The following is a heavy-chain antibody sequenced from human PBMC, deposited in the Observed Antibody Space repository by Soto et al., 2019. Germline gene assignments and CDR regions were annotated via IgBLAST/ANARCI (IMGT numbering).Heavy chain of an antibody. CDR3: AREGVVAATRGSWFDP. D-gene: IGHD2-15*01. J-gene: IGHJ5*02. V-gene: IGHV4-39*07. CDR1: GGSISSRGFY. CDR2: IYYSGST. Sequence: PSETISLTCTVSGGSISSRGFYWGWISQPPGMGLEWIGNIYYSGSTDYNPSLKSRVSISVDTSKNQFSLKLSSVTAADTAVYYCAREGVVAATRGSWFDPWGQGTLVTVSS.